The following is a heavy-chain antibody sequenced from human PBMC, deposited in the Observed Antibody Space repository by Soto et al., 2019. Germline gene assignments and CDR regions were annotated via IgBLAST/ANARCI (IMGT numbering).Heavy chain of an antibody. D-gene: IGHD2-21*02. Sequence: QLQLQESGPGLVKPSETLSLTCSVSGGSISSSSYFWGWFRQPPGKGLEGIGSIFYSGSTYYNPSLKSRVTVSVDTSKNQFSLKLSSVTAADTAVYYCARHPSDFWFDPWGQGTLVTVSS. J-gene: IGHJ5*02. CDR3: ARHPSDFWFDP. CDR1: GGSISSSSYF. CDR2: IFYSGST. V-gene: IGHV4-39*01.